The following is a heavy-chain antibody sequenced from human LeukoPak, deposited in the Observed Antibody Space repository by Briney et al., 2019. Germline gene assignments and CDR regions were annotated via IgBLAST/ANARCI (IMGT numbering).Heavy chain of an antibody. D-gene: IGHD6-19*01. J-gene: IGHJ4*02. V-gene: IGHV3-21*04. Sequence: GGSLRLSCAASGFTFSSYSMNWVRQAPGKGLEWVSSISSSSSYIYYADSVKGRFTISRDNAKNSLYLQMNSLRAEDTAVYYCAKDIGGYSSGWFDWGQGTLVTVSS. CDR1: GFTFSSYS. CDR2: ISSSSSYI. CDR3: AKDIGGYSSGWFD.